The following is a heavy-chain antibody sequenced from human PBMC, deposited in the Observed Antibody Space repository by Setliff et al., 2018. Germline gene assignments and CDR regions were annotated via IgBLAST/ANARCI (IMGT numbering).Heavy chain of an antibody. CDR2: IIPILGIA. CDR1: GYTFTSYG. V-gene: IGHV1-69*10. Sequence: GASVKVSCKASGYTFTSYGISWVRQAPGQGLEWMGGIIPILGIANYAQKFQGRVTITADESTSTAYMELSSLRSKDTAVYYCARDLPRGGYYYYGMDVWGQGTTVTVSS. CDR3: ARDLPRGGYYYYGMDV. J-gene: IGHJ6*02. D-gene: IGHD3-10*01.